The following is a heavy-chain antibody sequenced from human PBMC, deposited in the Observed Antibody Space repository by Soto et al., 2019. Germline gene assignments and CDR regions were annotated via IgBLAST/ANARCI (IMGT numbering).Heavy chain of an antibody. Sequence: GESLKISCKGSGYSFTSYWISWVRQMPGKGLEWMGRIDPSDSYTNYSPSFQGHVTISADKSISTAYLQWSSLKASDTAMYYCARHVVVPAATNYYYYYGMDVWGQGTTVTVYS. CDR2: IDPSDSYT. J-gene: IGHJ6*02. V-gene: IGHV5-10-1*01. CDR3: ARHVVVPAATNYYYYYGMDV. D-gene: IGHD2-2*01. CDR1: GYSFTSYW.